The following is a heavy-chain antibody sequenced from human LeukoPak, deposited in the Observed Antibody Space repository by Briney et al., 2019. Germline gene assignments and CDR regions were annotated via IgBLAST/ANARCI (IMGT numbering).Heavy chain of an antibody. CDR3: ARRGRDGYNPSGMDV. CDR1: GYSFNSYW. CDR2: IYPGDSDT. D-gene: IGHD5-24*01. Sequence: GESLQISCQGSGYSFNSYWIGWVRQMPGKGLEWMGIIYPGDSDTRYSPSFQGQVTISADKSISTAYLQWSSLKASDTAMYYCARRGRDGYNPSGMDVWGQGTTVTVSS. V-gene: IGHV5-51*01. J-gene: IGHJ6*02.